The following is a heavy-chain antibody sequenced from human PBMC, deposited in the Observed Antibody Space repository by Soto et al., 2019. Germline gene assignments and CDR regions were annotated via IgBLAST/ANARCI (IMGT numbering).Heavy chain of an antibody. CDR3: ARAEEDYVWGSYRRNNWFDP. J-gene: IGHJ5*02. CDR1: GGSISGSY. V-gene: IGHV4-59*12. Sequence: SETLSLTCNVSGGSISGSYWSWIRQPPGKGLEWIGYVYYTGSTYYNPSLKSRVTISVDTSKNQFSLKLSSVTTADTAVYYCARAEEDYVWGSYRRNNWFDPWGQGTLVTVS. CDR2: VYYTGST. D-gene: IGHD3-16*02.